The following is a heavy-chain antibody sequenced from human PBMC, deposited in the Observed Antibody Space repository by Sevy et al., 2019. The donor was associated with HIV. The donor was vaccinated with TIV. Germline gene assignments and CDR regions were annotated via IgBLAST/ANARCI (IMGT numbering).Heavy chain of an antibody. J-gene: IGHJ6*03. D-gene: IGHD6-19*01. CDR3: TTGAVAAPPWMFYYYYDMDF. Sequence: GGSLRLSCAASGFTFSNAWMSWVRQAPGKGLEWVGRIKSKTDGGTTDYAAPVKGRFTISRDDSKNTLYLQMNSLETEDTAVYYCTTGAVAAPPWMFYYYYDMDFWGKGTTVTVSS. V-gene: IGHV3-15*01. CDR2: IKSKTDGGTT. CDR1: GFTFSNAW.